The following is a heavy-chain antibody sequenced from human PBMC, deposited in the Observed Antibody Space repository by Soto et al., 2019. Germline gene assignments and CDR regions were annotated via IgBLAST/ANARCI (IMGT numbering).Heavy chain of an antibody. D-gene: IGHD1-7*01. CDR3: AVRTGTFDY. CDR2: ISWNSGRI. CDR1: GFSFDDYA. Sequence: GGSLRLSCAASGFSFDDYAMYWVRQAPGKGLEWVSGISWNSGRIAYADSVKGRFTISRDNAKNSLYLQMNSLRAEDTALYYCAVRTGTFDYWGQGTLVTVSS. V-gene: IGHV3-9*01. J-gene: IGHJ4*02.